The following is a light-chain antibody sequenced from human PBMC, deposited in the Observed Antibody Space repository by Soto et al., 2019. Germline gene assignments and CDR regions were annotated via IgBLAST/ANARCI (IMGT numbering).Light chain of an antibody. CDR1: SSNIGAGFD. Sequence: QAVVTQPPSVSGAPGQRVTISCTGRSSNIGAGFDVHWYQQLPGTAPKLLVYGNSNRPSGVPDRFSGSKSGTSAALAVTGLLAEDESDYYCQSYDSSLSAYVFGTGTKVTVL. V-gene: IGLV1-40*01. CDR3: QSYDSSLSAYV. J-gene: IGLJ1*01. CDR2: GNS.